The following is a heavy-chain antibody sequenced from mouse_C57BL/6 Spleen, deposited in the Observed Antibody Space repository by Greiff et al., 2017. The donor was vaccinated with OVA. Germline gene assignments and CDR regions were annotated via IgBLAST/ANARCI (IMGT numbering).Heavy chain of an antibody. D-gene: IGHD2-4*01. CDR2: IDPETGGT. J-gene: IGHJ2*01. V-gene: IGHV1-15*01. CDR3: TRSGVYYDYDAVLNVGY. CDR1: GYTFTDYE. Sequence: VQLQQSGAELVRPGASVTLSCKASGYTFTDYEMHWVKQTPVHGLEWIGAIDPETGGTAYNQKFKGKAILTADKSSSTAYMELRSLTSEDSAVEYGTRSGVYYDYDAVLNVGYWGQGTTLTVSA.